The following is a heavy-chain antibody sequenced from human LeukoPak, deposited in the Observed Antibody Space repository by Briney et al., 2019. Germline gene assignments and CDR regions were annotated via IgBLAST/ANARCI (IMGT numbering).Heavy chain of an antibody. CDR3: ARHRCSGGSCYPMNWFDP. Sequence: PSETLSVTCTVSGYSISSSYYWGWIRQPPGKGLEWIGSICYSGSTYYNPSLKSRVTISVDTSKNQFSLKLSSVTAADTAVYYCARHRCSGGSCYPMNWFDPWGQGTLVTVSS. D-gene: IGHD2-15*01. CDR2: ICYSGST. V-gene: IGHV4-38-2*02. J-gene: IGHJ5*02. CDR1: GYSISSSYY.